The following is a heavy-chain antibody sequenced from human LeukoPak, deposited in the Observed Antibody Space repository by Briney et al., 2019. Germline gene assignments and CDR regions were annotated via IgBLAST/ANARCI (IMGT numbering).Heavy chain of an antibody. D-gene: IGHD5-24*01. CDR1: GGSISSYY. CDR2: IYYSGST. V-gene: IGHV4-59*01. Sequence: SETVSLTCTVSGGSISSYYWSWIRQPPGRGLEWIGYIYYSGSTNYNPSLKSRVTISVDTSKNQFSLKLSSVTAADTAVYYCARARTITGYFDYWGQGTLVTVSS. J-gene: IGHJ4*02. CDR3: ARARTITGYFDY.